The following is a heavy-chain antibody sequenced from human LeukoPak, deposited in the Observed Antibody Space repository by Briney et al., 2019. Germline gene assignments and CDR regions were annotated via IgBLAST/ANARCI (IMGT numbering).Heavy chain of an antibody. V-gene: IGHV1-2*02. CDR3: ARGDLGYCSSTSCPPHYYYYYGMDV. CDR1: GYTFTGYY. Sequence: ASVKVSCKASGYTFTGYYMHWVRQAPGQGLEWMGWINPNSGGTNYAQKFQGRVTMTRDTSISTAYMELSRLRSDDTAVYYCARGDLGYCSSTSCPPHYYYYYGMDVWGKGTTVTVSS. CDR2: INPNSGGT. J-gene: IGHJ6*04. D-gene: IGHD2-2*01.